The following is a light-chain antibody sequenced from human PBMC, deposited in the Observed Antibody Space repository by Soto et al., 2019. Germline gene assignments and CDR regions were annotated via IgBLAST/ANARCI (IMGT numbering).Light chain of an antibody. CDR2: EVT. Sequence: QSVLTQPPSASGSPGRSVTISCTGASSDVGGYNFVSWYQQHPGKAPKLLIYEVTKRPSGVPDRFSGSRSGNTASLTVSGLQAEDEADYYCSSYAGSNNIVFGT. V-gene: IGLV2-8*01. CDR1: SSDVGGYNF. J-gene: IGLJ1*01. CDR3: SSYAGSNNIV.